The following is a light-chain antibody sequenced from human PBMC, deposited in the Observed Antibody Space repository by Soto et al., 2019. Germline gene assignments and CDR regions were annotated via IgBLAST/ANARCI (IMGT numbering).Light chain of an antibody. CDR1: QDISNH. V-gene: IGKV1-33*01. J-gene: IGKJ1*01. Sequence: IHMTHSPSCLSASLGDRVTITFQASQDISNHLNWYQQKPGKAPKLLIYDASNLETGVPSRFSGSGSGTDFTVTISSLQPDDFATYYCQQYNSYFWTFGQGTKVDIK. CDR3: QQYNSYFWT. CDR2: DAS.